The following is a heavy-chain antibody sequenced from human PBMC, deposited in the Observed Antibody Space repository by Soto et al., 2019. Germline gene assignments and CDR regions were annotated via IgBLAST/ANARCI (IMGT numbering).Heavy chain of an antibody. D-gene: IGHD2-21*02. V-gene: IGHV2-5*02. CDR3: AHSRCGGDCLQSYSSHYYYGMDV. CDR1: GFSLSTSGVG. CDR2: IYWDDDK. Sequence: QITLKESGPTLVKPTQTLTLTCTFSGFSLSTSGVGVGWIRQPPGKALEWLALIYWDDDKCYSPSLKSRLTITKDTSKNQVVLTMTNMDPVDTATYYCAHSRCGGDCLQSYSSHYYYGMDVWGQGTTVTVSS. J-gene: IGHJ6*02.